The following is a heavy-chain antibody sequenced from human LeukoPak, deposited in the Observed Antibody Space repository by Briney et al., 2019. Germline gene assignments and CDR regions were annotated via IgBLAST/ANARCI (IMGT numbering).Heavy chain of an antibody. V-gene: IGHV4-59*01. J-gene: IGHJ2*01. D-gene: IGHD3-22*01. CDR1: GGSISSYY. CDR2: IYYSGST. Sequence: PSETLSLTCTVSGGSISSYYWSWIRQPPGKGLEWIGYIYYSGSTNYNPSLKSRVTISVDTSKKQFSLKLSSATAADTAVYYCARCYYDSSGYHPYWYFDLWGRGTLVTVSS. CDR3: ARCYYDSSGYHPYWYFDL.